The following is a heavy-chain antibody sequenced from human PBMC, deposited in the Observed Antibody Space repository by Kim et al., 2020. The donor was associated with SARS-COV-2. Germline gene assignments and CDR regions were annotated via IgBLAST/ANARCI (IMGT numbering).Heavy chain of an antibody. CDR1: GGSFSGYY. Sequence: SETLSLTCAVYGGSFSGYYWSWIRQPPGKGLEWIGEINHSGSTNYNPSLKSRVTISVDTSKNQFSLKLSSVTAADTAVYYCARDRGVVAAMFGGYYYYGMDVWGQGTTVTVSS. D-gene: IGHD2-15*01. J-gene: IGHJ6*02. V-gene: IGHV4-34*01. CDR3: ARDRGVVAAMFGGYYYYGMDV. CDR2: INHSGST.